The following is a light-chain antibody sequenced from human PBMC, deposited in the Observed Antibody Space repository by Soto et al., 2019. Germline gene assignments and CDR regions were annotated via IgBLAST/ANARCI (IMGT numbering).Light chain of an antibody. CDR3: QHYVTSLTT. V-gene: IGKV3-20*01. CDR1: QSVTSNY. J-gene: IGKJ1*01. Sequence: ETVMTQSPAILSVSPGERGTLSCGASQSVTSNYLAWYQQKPGQAPRLLIFGASIRVTGIPDRFIGSGSGTDFTLTISRLEPEDFAVYYCQHYVTSLTTFGQGTKVDI. CDR2: GAS.